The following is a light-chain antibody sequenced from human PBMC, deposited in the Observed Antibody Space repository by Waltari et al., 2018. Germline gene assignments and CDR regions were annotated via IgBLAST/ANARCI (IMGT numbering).Light chain of an antibody. J-gene: IGKJ1*01. CDR2: DTS. CDR1: QAVSRF. V-gene: IGKV3-20*01. Sequence: EIVLTQSPGTLSLSPGERATLSCSASQAVSRFLAWYQQKPGQAPRLLIYDTSTRATGSPDRFSGSGSGTDFSLTISRLEPEDFAVYYCQKYGSLPATFGQGTKVEIK. CDR3: QKYGSLPAT.